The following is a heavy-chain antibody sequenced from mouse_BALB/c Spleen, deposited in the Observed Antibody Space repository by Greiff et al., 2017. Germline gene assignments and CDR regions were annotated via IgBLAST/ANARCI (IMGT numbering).Heavy chain of an antibody. Sequence: VMLVESGPGLVAPSQSLSITCTVSGFSLTSYGVHWVRQPPGKGLEWLGVIWAGGSTNYNSALMSRLSISKDNSKSQVFLKMNSLQTDDTAMYYCARGKGPIYAMDYWGQGTSVTVSS. CDR2: IWAGGST. V-gene: IGHV2-9*02. J-gene: IGHJ4*01. CDR3: ARGKGPIYAMDY. CDR1: GFSLTSYG.